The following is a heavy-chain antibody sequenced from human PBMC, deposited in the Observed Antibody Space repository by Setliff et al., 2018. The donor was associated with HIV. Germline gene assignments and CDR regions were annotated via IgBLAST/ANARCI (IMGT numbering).Heavy chain of an antibody. CDR3: ARAEQLALGDYYYMDV. V-gene: IGHV4-4*07. Sequence: SETLSLTCSVSGASITCHNWSWIRQAAGKGLEWIGRIYTRGNTNYNPSLRSRVTMSVDTSKNQFSLKLSSVTAADTAVYYCARAEQLALGDYYYMDVWGKGTTVTVSS. CDR1: GASITCHN. CDR2: IYTRGNT. D-gene: IGHD6-6*01. J-gene: IGHJ6*03.